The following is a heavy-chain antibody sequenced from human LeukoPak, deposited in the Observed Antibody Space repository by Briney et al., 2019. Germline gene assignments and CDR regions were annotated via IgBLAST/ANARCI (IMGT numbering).Heavy chain of an antibody. J-gene: IGHJ4*02. V-gene: IGHV1-2*02. CDR2: INPNSGGT. CDR1: GYTFTGYY. Sequence: ASVTVSCKASGYTFTGYYMHWVRQAPGQGLEGMGWINPNSGGTNYAQKFQGRVTMTRDTSISTAYMELSRLRSDDTAVYYCASPNYYGSGSYFSGTSGDYWGQGTLVTVSS. CDR3: ASPNYYGSGSYFSGTSGDY. D-gene: IGHD3-10*01.